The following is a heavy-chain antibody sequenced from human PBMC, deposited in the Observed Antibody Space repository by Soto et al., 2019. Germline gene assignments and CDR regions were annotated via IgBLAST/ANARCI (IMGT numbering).Heavy chain of an antibody. V-gene: IGHV1-69*02. D-gene: IGHD4-4*01. CDR1: GGTFDIYS. J-gene: IGHJ4*01. CDR3: AKKGTTTTEPYYFDY. CDR2: IIPVLHIV. Sequence: SVKVSCKASGGTFDIYSINLVRLAPGQGLEWMGRIIPVLHIVNYAQNFQGRVSITADKSTTTAYMELSGLRSDDTALYYCAKKGTTTTEPYYFDYWGQGTLVTV.